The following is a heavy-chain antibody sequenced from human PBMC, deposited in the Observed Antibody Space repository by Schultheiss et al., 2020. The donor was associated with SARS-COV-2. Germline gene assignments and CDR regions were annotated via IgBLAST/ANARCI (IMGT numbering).Heavy chain of an antibody. D-gene: IGHD5-18*01. J-gene: IGHJ6*02. CDR1: GGSFSDHY. CDR2: IYYSGST. Sequence: SETLSLTCAVYGGSFSDHYWSWIRQHPGKGLEWIGYIYYSGSTYYNPSLKSRVTISVDTSKNQFSLKLSSVTAADTAVYYCARGDVDTGGMDVWGQGTTVTVSS. V-gene: IGHV4-34*01. CDR3: ARGDVDTGGMDV.